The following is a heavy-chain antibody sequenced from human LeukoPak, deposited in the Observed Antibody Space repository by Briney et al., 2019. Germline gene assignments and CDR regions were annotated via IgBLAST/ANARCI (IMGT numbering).Heavy chain of an antibody. V-gene: IGHV3-48*01. J-gene: IGHJ5*01. D-gene: IGHD2-2*01. CDR2: ISGSRGTI. CDR1: GFTFSSYS. CDR3: ARGCPSYLFTASCYVSDS. Sequence: GGSLRLSCAAAGFTFSSYSMNWVRQAPREGLGWISFISGSRGTIYYADSVRGRFTISRDNAKNSLYLQVNSLRAEDTAVYYCARGCPSYLFTASCYVSDSWGQGTLVTVSS.